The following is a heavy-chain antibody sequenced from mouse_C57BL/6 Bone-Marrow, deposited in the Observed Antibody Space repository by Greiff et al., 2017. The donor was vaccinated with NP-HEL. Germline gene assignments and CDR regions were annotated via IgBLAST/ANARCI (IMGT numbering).Heavy chain of an antibody. CDR3: AREEAQATLAWFAY. D-gene: IGHD3-2*02. Sequence: VQLQQSGAELVKPGASVKLSCKASGYTFTSYWMHWVKQRPGRGLEWIGRIDPNSGGTKYNEKFKSKATLTVDKPSSTAYMQLSSLTSEDSAVYYCAREEAQATLAWFAYWGQGTLVTVSA. J-gene: IGHJ3*01. V-gene: IGHV1-72*01. CDR1: GYTFTSYW. CDR2: IDPNSGGT.